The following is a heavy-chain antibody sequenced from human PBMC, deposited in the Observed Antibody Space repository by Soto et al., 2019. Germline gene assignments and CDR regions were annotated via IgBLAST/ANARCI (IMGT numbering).Heavy chain of an antibody. J-gene: IGHJ4*02. Sequence: QVQLVQSGAEVKKPGASVKVSCKASGYTFTSYAMHWVRHAPGQRLEWMGWINAGNGNTKYSQKFQGRVNITRDTSASTAYMELSGLRSEDTAVYSCARDLGFGLSDYWGQGTLVTVSS. D-gene: IGHD3-10*01. V-gene: IGHV1-3*01. CDR3: ARDLGFGLSDY. CDR2: INAGNGNT. CDR1: GYTFTSYA.